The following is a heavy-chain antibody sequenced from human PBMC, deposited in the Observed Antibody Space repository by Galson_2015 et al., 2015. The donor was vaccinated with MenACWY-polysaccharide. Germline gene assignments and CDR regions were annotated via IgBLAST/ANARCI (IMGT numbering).Heavy chain of an antibody. V-gene: IGHV3-30*18. CDR2: ISYDGSNK. CDR1: GFTFSSYG. J-gene: IGHJ4*02. Sequence: SLRLSCAASGFTFSSYGMHWVRQAPGKGLEWVAVISYDGSNKYYADSVKGRFTISRDNSKNTLYLQMNSLRAEDTAVYYCAKDRDSYYFDYWGQGTLVTVSS. D-gene: IGHD3-10*01. CDR3: AKDRDSYYFDY.